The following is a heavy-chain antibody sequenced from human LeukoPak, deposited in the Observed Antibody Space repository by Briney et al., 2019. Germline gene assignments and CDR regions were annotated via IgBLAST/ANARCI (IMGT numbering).Heavy chain of an antibody. Sequence: ASVKVSCKASGGTFSSYAISWVRQAPGQGLEWMGRIIPILGIANYAQKFQGRVTITADKSTSTAYMELSSLRSEDTAVYYCARADDSSGYYPEYFQHWGQGTLVTVSS. J-gene: IGHJ1*01. CDR1: GGTFSSYA. D-gene: IGHD3-22*01. CDR2: IIPILGIA. CDR3: ARADDSSGYYPEYFQH. V-gene: IGHV1-69*04.